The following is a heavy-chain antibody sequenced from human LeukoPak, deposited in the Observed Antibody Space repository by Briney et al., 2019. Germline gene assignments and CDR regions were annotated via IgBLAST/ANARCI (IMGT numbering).Heavy chain of an antibody. Sequence: WGSLRLSCVASGFMFNNYWMNWVRQAPGKGLEWVATIKEDEREKYHVDSVKGRFTISRDNAKNSLSLQMSTLRAEDTAVYYCARGGSGSSWGQGTLVTVFS. J-gene: IGHJ5*02. CDR3: ARGGSGSS. CDR1: GFMFNNYW. D-gene: IGHD3-10*01. V-gene: IGHV3-7*04. CDR2: IKEDEREK.